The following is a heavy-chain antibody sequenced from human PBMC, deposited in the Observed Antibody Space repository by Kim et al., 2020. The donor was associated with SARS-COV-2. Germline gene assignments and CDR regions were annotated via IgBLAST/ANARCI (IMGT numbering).Heavy chain of an antibody. CDR1: GFTFSSYG. J-gene: IGHJ4*02. V-gene: IGHV3-33*01. CDR2: IWYDGSNK. Sequence: GGSLRLSCAASGFTFSSYGMHWVRQAPGKGLEWVAVIWYDGSNKYYADSVKGRFTISRDNSKNTLYLQMNSLRAEDTAVYYCASYPQGDYDSVPYYFDYWGQGTLVTVSS. CDR3: ASYPQGDYDSVPYYFDY. D-gene: IGHD5-12*01.